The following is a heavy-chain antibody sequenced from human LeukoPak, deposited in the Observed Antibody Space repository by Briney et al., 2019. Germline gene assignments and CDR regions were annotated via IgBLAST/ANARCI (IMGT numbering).Heavy chain of an antibody. Sequence: SETLSLTCTGSGGSISSYYWSWIRQPPGKGLECIGYINYSGSTNYNPSLKSRVTISVDTSKNQFSLRLSSVTAADTAVYYCARVSDSDRRGYYWGFDYWGQGTLVTVSS. CDR3: ARVSDSDRRGYYWGFDY. J-gene: IGHJ4*02. CDR1: GGSISSYY. CDR2: INYSGST. D-gene: IGHD3-22*01. V-gene: IGHV4-59*08.